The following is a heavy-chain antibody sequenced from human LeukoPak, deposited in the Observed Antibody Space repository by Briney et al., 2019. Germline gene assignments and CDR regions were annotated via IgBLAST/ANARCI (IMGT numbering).Heavy chain of an antibody. J-gene: IGHJ4*02. D-gene: IGHD2-15*01. CDR3: AKRTCRGSTCYPLDS. CDR2: IIGNGGST. V-gene: IGHV3-23*01. Sequence: GGSLRLSCAASGFAFSVAGMPWVRQAPGKGLEWVSAIIGNGGSTYYTDSVQGRFTISRDNSKNTLYLQMNSLRAEDTGVYYCAKRTCRGSTCYPLDSWGQGTLVTVSS. CDR1: GFAFSVAG.